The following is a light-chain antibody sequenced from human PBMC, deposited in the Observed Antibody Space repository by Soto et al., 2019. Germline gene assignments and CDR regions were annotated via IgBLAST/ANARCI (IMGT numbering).Light chain of an antibody. CDR3: QQYNSYS. CDR2: HAS. CDR1: QSISNW. V-gene: IGKV1-5*01. Sequence: DIHMTQSPSTLPASLGDRVTITGRDSQSISNWLAWYQQKPGKATKLLIYHASTLESGVTSRFSGSGSGTEFTLTISSLQPDDFATYYCQQYNSYSFGQGTKVDIK. J-gene: IGKJ1*01.